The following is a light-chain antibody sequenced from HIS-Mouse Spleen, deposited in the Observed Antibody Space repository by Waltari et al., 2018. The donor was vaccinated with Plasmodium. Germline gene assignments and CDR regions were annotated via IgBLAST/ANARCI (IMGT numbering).Light chain of an antibody. Sequence: EIVLTQSPGTLSLSPGERATLSCRASQSVSSSYLAWYQQKPGQAPRLLIYGASSRAMGIPDRFSGSGSGTDFTLTISRLEPEDFAVYYCQQYGSSPYTFGQGTKLEIK. V-gene: IGKV3-20*01. CDR1: QSVSSSY. J-gene: IGKJ2*01. CDR2: GAS. CDR3: QQYGSSPYT.